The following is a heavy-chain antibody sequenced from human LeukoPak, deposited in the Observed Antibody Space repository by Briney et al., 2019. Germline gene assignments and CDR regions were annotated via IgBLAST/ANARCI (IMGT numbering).Heavy chain of an antibody. D-gene: IGHD1-1*01. Sequence: GGSLRLSCAASGFTFSSYSMNWVHQAPGKGLEWVSSISSSSSYIYYADSVKGRFTISRDNAKNSLYLQMNSLRAEDTAVYYCARDQDCNTQTTVYYYYYGMDVWGQGTTVTVSS. CDR2: ISSSSSYI. CDR3: ARDQDCNTQTTVYYYYYGMDV. J-gene: IGHJ6*02. V-gene: IGHV3-21*01. CDR1: GFTFSSYS.